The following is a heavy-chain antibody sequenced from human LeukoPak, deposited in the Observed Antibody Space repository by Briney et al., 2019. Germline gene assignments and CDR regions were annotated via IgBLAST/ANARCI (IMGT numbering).Heavy chain of an antibody. CDR2: IRSKANSYAT. Sequence: GGSLRLSCAASGFTFSSYAMHWVRQASGKGLEWVGRIRSKANSYATAYAASVKGRFTISRDDSKNTAYLQMNSLRAEDTAVYYCVRGVADSYGQFDNWGQGTLVTVSS. D-gene: IGHD3-10*01. CDR1: GFTFSSYA. J-gene: IGHJ4*02. CDR3: VRGVADSYGQFDN. V-gene: IGHV3-73*01.